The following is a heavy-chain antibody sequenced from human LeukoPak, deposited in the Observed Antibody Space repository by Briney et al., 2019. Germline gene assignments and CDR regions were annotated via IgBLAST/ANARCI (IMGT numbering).Heavy chain of an antibody. J-gene: IGHJ5*02. CDR3: AKVPYGSGSSGWFDP. D-gene: IGHD3-10*01. Sequence: GRSLRHTCAASGFTFSSYGMHWVRQAPSKGLEWVAFISYDGSNKYYADSVKGRFTISRDNSKNTLYLQMNSLRAEDTAVYYCAKVPYGSGSSGWFDPWGQGTLVTVSS. CDR1: GFTFSSYG. CDR2: ISYDGSNK. V-gene: IGHV3-30*18.